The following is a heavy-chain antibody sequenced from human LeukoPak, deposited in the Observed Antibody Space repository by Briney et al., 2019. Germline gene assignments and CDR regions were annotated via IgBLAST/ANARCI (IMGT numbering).Heavy chain of an antibody. J-gene: IGHJ4*02. CDR1: GGSISSYY. V-gene: IGHV4-59*01. CDR2: IYYSGST. Sequence: SETLSLTCTVFGGSISSYYWSWIRQPPGKGLEWIGYIYYSGSTNYNPSLKSRVTISVDTSKNQFSLKLSSVTAADTAVYYCATLGGTYYYGSGSYSFSKDYWGQGTLVTVSS. CDR3: ATLGGTYYYGSGSYSFSKDY. D-gene: IGHD3-10*01.